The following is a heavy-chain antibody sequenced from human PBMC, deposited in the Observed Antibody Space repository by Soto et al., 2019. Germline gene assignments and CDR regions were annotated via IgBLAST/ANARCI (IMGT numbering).Heavy chain of an antibody. J-gene: IGHJ6*03. CDR1: GYTFTSYA. D-gene: IGHD3-10*01. CDR2: INAGNGNT. V-gene: IGHV1-3*01. Sequence: ASVNVYCKASGYTFTSYAMHLVRHAPGQRLEWMGWINAGNGNTKYSQKFQGRVTITRDTSASTAYMELSSLRSEDTAVYYCARDSITMVRGVIFDSDDYYYYYMYVWAQGTTVTVSS. CDR3: ARDSITMVRGVIFDSDDYYYYYMYV.